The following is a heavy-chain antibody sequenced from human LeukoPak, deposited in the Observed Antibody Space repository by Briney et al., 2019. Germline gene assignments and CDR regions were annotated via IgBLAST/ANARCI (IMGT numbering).Heavy chain of an antibody. D-gene: IGHD3-22*01. CDR2: IYRSGTT. Sequence: PSETLSLTCTVSGGSISSTGYYWGWIRQPPGKGLEWIGSIYRSGTTYYNRSLRIRVTISVDTSKNQFSLNLNSVTAADTAVYYCARHAYYYDTSGYHYYFDYWGQGTLVTVSS. V-gene: IGHV4-39*01. CDR1: GGSISSTGYY. J-gene: IGHJ4*02. CDR3: ARHAYYYDTSGYHYYFDY.